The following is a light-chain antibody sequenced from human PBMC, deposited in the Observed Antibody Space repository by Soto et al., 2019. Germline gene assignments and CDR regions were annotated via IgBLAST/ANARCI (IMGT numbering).Light chain of an antibody. CDR1: QTISSNY. Sequence: QSPGTLSLSPGERATLSCRASQTISSNYLAWYQQKPGQAPRLLIYGASGRATGIPDRFSGSGSGADFTLTISRLEPEDFAVYYCQQYGSSPSITFGQGTRLEIK. CDR2: GAS. CDR3: QQYGSSPSIT. V-gene: IGKV3-20*01. J-gene: IGKJ5*01.